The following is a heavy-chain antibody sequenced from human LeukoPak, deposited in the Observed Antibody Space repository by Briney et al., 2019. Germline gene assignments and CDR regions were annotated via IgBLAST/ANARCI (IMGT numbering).Heavy chain of an antibody. V-gene: IGHV3-21*01. Sequence: RGSLRLSCAASGFTFSSYSMNWVRQAPGKGLEWVSSISSSSSYIYYADSVKGRFTISRDNAKNSLYLQMNSLRAEDTAVYYCARVGSGWYGGSDYWGQGTLVTVSS. CDR3: ARVGSGWYGGSDY. D-gene: IGHD6-19*01. CDR2: ISSSSSYI. CDR1: GFTFSSYS. J-gene: IGHJ4*02.